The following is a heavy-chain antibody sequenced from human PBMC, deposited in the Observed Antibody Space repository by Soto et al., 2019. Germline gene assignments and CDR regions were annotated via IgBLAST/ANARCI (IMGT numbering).Heavy chain of an antibody. CDR2: VIPIFGTP. CDR1: GGTFSSYA. CDR3: ASSRKDYYYYGMDV. J-gene: IGHJ6*02. Sequence: QVQLVQSGAEVKKPGSSVKVSCKASGGTFSSYAISWVRQAPGQGLEWMGGVIPIFGTPNYAQKFQGRVTITAHESTSTPYMELSTLRPEHTAVYYCASSRKDYYYYGMDVRGQGTTVTVSS. D-gene: IGHD6-13*01. V-gene: IGHV1-69*12.